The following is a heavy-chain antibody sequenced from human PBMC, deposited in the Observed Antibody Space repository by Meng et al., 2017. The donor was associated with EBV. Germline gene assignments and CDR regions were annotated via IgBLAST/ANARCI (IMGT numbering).Heavy chain of an antibody. V-gene: IGHV1-2*06. D-gene: IGHD6-19*01. Sequence: HVQLLQSVGEVKKPGASVKVSCKASGYTFTGYYMHWVRQAPGQGLEWMGRINPNSGGTNYAQKFQGRVTMTRDTSISTAYMELSRLRSDDTAVYYCARVGIAVAGTGDYWGQGTLVTVSS. CDR2: INPNSGGT. CDR3: ARVGIAVAGTGDY. CDR1: GYTFTGYY. J-gene: IGHJ4*02.